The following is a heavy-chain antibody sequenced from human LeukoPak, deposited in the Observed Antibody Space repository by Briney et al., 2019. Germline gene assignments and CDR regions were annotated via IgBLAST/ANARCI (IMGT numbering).Heavy chain of an antibody. J-gene: IGHJ4*02. V-gene: IGHV4-59*01. Sequence: PSETLSLTCTVSGVSISSDYWSWIRQPPGKGLEWIGYVHYTGGTNYNPSLKSRVTISADTSMNQLSLKLSSVTTADTAVYYCARGTVTTGYFDYWGLGILVPVSS. D-gene: IGHD4-17*01. CDR3: ARGTVTTGYFDY. CDR2: VHYTGGT. CDR1: GVSISSDY.